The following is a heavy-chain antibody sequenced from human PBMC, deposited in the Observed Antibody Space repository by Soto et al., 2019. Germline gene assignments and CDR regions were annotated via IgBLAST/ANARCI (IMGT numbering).Heavy chain of an antibody. Sequence: ASVKVSCKASGYTFTTYGISWVRQAPGQGLEWMGWISAYNGHTNYAQKLQGRVTMTTDTSTSTAYMELRSLRAEDTAVYYCARENLINSYFDYWAQGTPVTVSS. V-gene: IGHV1-18*04. CDR1: GYTFTTYG. J-gene: IGHJ4*02. D-gene: IGHD3-10*01. CDR3: ARENLINSYFDY. CDR2: ISAYNGHT.